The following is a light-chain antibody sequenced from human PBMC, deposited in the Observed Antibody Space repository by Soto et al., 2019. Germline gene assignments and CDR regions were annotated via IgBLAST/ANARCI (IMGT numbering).Light chain of an antibody. CDR2: KAS. V-gene: IGKV1-5*03. CDR3: QHYNSYSEA. CDR1: QTISSW. J-gene: IGKJ1*01. Sequence: DIQMTQSPSTLSGSVGDRVTITCRASQTISSWLAWYQQKPGKAPKLLIYKASTLKSGVPSRFSGSGSGTELTLTNSSLQPDDFATYYCQHYNSYSEAFGQGTKVELK.